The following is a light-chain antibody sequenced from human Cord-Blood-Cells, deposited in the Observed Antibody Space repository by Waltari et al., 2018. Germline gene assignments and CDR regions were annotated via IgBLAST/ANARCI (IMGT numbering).Light chain of an antibody. V-gene: IGKV3-20*01. CDR2: GAS. CDR3: QQYGSSPPYT. CDR1: QSVSSSY. J-gene: IGKJ2*01. Sequence: EIVLTQSPGTLSLSPGERATLSCRASQSVSSSYLAWYQKKPGQDPRLLIYGASSRATGIPDRFSGSGSGTDFTLTISRLEPEDFAVYYCQQYGSSPPYTFGQGTKLEIK.